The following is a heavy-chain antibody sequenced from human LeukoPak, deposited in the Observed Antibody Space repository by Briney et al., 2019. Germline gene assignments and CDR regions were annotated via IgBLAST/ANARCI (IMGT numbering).Heavy chain of an antibody. CDR2: IVVGSGNT. V-gene: IGHV1-58*01. CDR1: GFTFTSSA. CDR3: ARESGAKGAFDI. Sequence: GTSVKVSCKASGFTFTSSAVQWVRQARGQRLEWIGWIVVGSGNTNYAQKFQERVTITRDMSTSTAYMELSSLRSEDTAVYYCARESGAKGAFDIWGQGTMVTVSS. J-gene: IGHJ3*02. D-gene: IGHD1-26*01.